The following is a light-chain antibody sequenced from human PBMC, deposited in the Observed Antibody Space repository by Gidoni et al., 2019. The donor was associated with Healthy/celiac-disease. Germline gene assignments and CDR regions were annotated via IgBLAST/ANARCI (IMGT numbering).Light chain of an antibody. V-gene: IGKV3-15*01. CDR3: QQYNNWPPT. Sequence: EIVMTQSPATLSVSTGERATLSCRASQSVSSNLAWYHQKPGQAPRLLIYGASTRATGIPARSSGSGSGTEFTLTISSLQSEDFAVYYCQQYNNWPPTFGQGTKVEIK. CDR2: GAS. J-gene: IGKJ1*01. CDR1: QSVSSN.